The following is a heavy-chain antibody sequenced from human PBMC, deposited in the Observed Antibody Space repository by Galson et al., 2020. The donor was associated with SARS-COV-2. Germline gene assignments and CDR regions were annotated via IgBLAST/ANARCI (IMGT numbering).Heavy chain of an antibody. CDR2: IYYSGST. J-gene: IGHJ6*02. CDR1: GGSISSYY. CDR3: ARASRYGSRTSCYEGSYCYYYGMDV. V-gene: IGHV4-59*01. Sequence: SETLSLTCTVSGGSISSYYWSWIRQPPGKGLEWIGYIYYSGSTNYNPSLKSRVTISVDTSKNQFSLKLSSVTAADTAVYYCARASRYGSRTSCYEGSYCYYYGMDVWGQGTTVTVSS. D-gene: IGHD2-2*01.